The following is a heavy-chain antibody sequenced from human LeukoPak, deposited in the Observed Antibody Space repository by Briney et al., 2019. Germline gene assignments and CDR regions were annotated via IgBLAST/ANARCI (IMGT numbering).Heavy chain of an antibody. J-gene: IGHJ3*02. V-gene: IGHV3-7*04. Sequence: GGSLRLSCAASGFTFISYWMTWVRQAPGKGLEWVANIKQDGSEIYYVDSVKGRFTISRDNAKNSLYLQMNSLRAEGTAVYYCARGSSGSYLGAFDIWGQGTMVTVSS. CDR1: GFTFISYW. D-gene: IGHD3-22*01. CDR2: IKQDGSEI. CDR3: ARGSSGSYLGAFDI.